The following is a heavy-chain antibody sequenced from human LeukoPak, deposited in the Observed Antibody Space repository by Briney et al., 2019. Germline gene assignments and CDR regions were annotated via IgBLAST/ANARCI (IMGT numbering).Heavy chain of an antibody. J-gene: IGHJ4*02. D-gene: IGHD3-3*01. CDR1: GGSISDYY. V-gene: IGHV4-59*08. CDR3: ATAPQSSGYYSY. Sequence: SETLSLTCTVSGGSISDYYWSWIRQSPGKGLEWIGYIFYSGSTNDNPSLKSRVTMSVDTSKNQVSLKLSSVTAADTAVYCATAPQSSGYYSYWGQGTLVTVSS. CDR2: IFYSGST.